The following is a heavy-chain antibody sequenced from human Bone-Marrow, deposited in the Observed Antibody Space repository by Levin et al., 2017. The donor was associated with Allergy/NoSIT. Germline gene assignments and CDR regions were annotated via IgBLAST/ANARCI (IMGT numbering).Heavy chain of an antibody. CDR2: IIPIFGTA. Sequence: KISCKASGGTFSSYAISWVRQAPGQGLEWMGGIIPIFGTANYAQKFQGRVTITADESTSTAYMELSSLRSEDTAVYYCARRCSSTSCFWGFDYWGQGTLVTVSS. CDR1: GGTFSSYA. CDR3: ARRCSSTSCFWGFDY. J-gene: IGHJ4*02. V-gene: IGHV1-69*01. D-gene: IGHD2-2*01.